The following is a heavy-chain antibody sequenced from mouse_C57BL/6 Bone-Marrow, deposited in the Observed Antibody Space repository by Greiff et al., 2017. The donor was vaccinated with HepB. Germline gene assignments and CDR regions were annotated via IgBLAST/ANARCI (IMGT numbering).Heavy chain of an antibody. CDR1: GFTFSDYG. D-gene: IGHD1-1*01. CDR2: ISSGSSTI. J-gene: IGHJ4*01. CDR3: ARDGLDYYGSVMDY. Sequence: EVKLMESGGGLVKPGGSLKLSCAASGFTFSDYGMHWVRQAPEKGLEWVAYISSGSSTIYYADTVKGRVTISRDNAKNTLFLQMTSLRSEDTAMYYCARDGLDYYGSVMDYWGQGTSVTVSS. V-gene: IGHV5-17*01.